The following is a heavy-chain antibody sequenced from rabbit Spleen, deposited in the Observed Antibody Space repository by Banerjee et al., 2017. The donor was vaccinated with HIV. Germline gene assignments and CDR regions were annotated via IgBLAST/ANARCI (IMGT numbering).Heavy chain of an antibody. Sequence: QEQLEESGGGLVKPGASLTLTCTASGFSFSCSDYMCWVRQPPGKGPEWIACIGGGVSSITYYATWAKGRFTISKTSSTTVTLQMTSLTAADTATYFCASCAAGGSDSMGYNLWGPGTLVTVS. V-gene: IGHV1S45*01. CDR2: IGGGVSSIT. CDR1: GFSFSCSDY. CDR3: ASCAAGGSDSMGYNL. J-gene: IGHJ4*01. D-gene: IGHD4-2*01.